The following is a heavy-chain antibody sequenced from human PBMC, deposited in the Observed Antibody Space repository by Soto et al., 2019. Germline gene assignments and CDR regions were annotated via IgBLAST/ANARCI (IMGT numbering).Heavy chain of an antibody. V-gene: IGHV3-30*03. CDR1: GFTFINYG. Sequence: QVQLVESGGGVVQPGRSLRLSCATSGFTFINYGMHWVRQAPGKGLEWVAVISHDGSDKYYADSVKGRFTVSRDNFENTLYLHLNSLRPEDTALYYCARPWIPSRRGGGNSDGMDVWGQGTTVIVSS. J-gene: IGHJ6*02. D-gene: IGHD2-21*02. CDR3: ARPWIPSRRGGGNSDGMDV. CDR2: ISHDGSDK.